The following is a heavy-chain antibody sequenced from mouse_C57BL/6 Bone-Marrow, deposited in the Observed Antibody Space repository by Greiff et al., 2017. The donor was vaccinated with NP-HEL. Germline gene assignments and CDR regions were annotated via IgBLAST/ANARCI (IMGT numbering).Heavy chain of an antibody. CDR1: GFTFSSYG. J-gene: IGHJ2*01. D-gene: IGHD3-2*02. CDR2: ISSGGSYT. CDR3: ARHETAQATLFALY. Sequence: EVKLMESGGDLVKPGGSLKLSCAASGFTFSSYGMSWVRQTPDKRLEWVATISSGGSYTYYPDSVKGRFTISRDNAKNTLYLQMSSLKSEDTAMYYCARHETAQATLFALYWGQGTTLTVSS. V-gene: IGHV5-6*01.